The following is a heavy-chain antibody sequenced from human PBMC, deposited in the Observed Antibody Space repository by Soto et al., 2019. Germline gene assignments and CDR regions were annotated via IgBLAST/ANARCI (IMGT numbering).Heavy chain of an antibody. Sequence: QVQLVQSGSELKKPGASVKVSCKACGYSFTDYYVHWLRHAPGQGLEWMGWMHPKSVVTHYAQKFQGWVTLTRDTSVSTAYMELNRLKSDGTAVFFCARGGSGWSPFDFWGQGTLGTVSS. V-gene: IGHV1-2*04. CDR1: GYSFTDYY. CDR3: ARGGSGWSPFDF. J-gene: IGHJ4*02. CDR2: MHPKSVVT. D-gene: IGHD6-19*01.